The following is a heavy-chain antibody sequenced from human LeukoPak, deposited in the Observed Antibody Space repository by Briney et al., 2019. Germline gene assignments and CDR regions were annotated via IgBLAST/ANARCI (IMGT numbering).Heavy chain of an antibody. CDR3: ARGQLVPPNWFDP. V-gene: IGHV1-18*01. D-gene: IGHD6-6*01. Sequence: GASVKVSCKASGGTFISYAISWVRQAPGQGLEWMGWISAYNGDTKFARKFQGRVTLTTDASTTIGYMELRSLTSDDTAVYYCARGQLVPPNWFDPWGQGTLVTVSS. CDR2: ISAYNGDT. CDR1: GGTFISYA. J-gene: IGHJ5*02.